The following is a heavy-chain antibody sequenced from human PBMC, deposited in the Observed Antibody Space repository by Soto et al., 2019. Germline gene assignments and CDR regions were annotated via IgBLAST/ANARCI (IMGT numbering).Heavy chain of an antibody. V-gene: IGHV3-30*18. J-gene: IGHJ4*02. D-gene: IGHD4-17*01. CDR1: GFTFSSYG. CDR2: ISYDGSNK. Sequence: QVQLVESGGGVVQPGRSLRLSCAASGFTFSSYGMHWVRQAPGKGLEWVAVISYDGSNKYYADSVKGRFTISRDNSKNTLYLQMNSLRAEDTAVYYCAKDQGGMTTVTELDYWGQGTLVTVSS. CDR3: AKDQGGMTTVTELDY.